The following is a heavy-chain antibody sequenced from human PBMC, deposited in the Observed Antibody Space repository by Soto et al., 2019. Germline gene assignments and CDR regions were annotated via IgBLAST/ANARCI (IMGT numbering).Heavy chain of an antibody. CDR1: GFTFSSYG. Sequence: QVQLVESGGGGVQPGRSLRLSCAASGFTFSSYGMHWVRQAPGKGLEWVAVISYDGSNKYYADSVKGRFTISRDNSKNTLYLQMNSLRAEDTAVYYCAKDPQGCSGGSCYLPTYYYYGMDVWGQGTTVTVSS. D-gene: IGHD2-15*01. CDR2: ISYDGSNK. J-gene: IGHJ6*02. CDR3: AKDPQGCSGGSCYLPTYYYYGMDV. V-gene: IGHV3-30*18.